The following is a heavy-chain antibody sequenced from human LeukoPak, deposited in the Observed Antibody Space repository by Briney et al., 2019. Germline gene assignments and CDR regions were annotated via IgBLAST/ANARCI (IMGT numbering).Heavy chain of an antibody. CDR2: IYYSGST. V-gene: IGHV4-30-4*08. CDR3: ARAGVVTAIPPDAFDI. Sequence: SETLSLTCAVYGGSFSGYYWSWIRQPPGKGLEWIGYIYYSGSTYYNPSLKSRVTISVDTSKNQFSLKLSSVTAADTAVYYCARAGVVTAIPPDAFDIWGQGTMVTVSS. CDR1: GGSFSGYY. D-gene: IGHD2-21*02. J-gene: IGHJ3*02.